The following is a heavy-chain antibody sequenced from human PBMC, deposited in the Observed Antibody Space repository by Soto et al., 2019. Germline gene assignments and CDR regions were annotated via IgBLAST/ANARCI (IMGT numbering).Heavy chain of an antibody. Sequence: QVQLVESGGGVVQPGRSLRLSCAASGFTFSSYAMHWVRQAPGKGLEWVAVISYDGSNKYYADSVKGRFTISRDNSKNTLYLQMNSLRAEDTAVYYCARPPDLYNWNLPQDYWGQGTLVTVSS. CDR2: ISYDGSNK. D-gene: IGHD1-20*01. CDR1: GFTFSSYA. V-gene: IGHV3-30-3*01. CDR3: ARPPDLYNWNLPQDY. J-gene: IGHJ4*02.